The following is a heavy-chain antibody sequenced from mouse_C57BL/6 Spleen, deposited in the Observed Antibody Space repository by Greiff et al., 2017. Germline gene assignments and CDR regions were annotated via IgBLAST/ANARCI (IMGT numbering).Heavy chain of an antibody. V-gene: IGHV14-2*01. Sequence: VQLQQSGPELVKPGASVKLSCTASGFNFKDYYMHWVKQRPEQGLEWIGRIDPVDGETKYDPKFKGKATITADTPSNTAYLQHGSLTSGDTAVYYCASHGGYYLEYRGQGTTLTVST. CDR1: GFNFKDYY. CDR3: ASHGGYYLEY. CDR2: IDPVDGET. J-gene: IGHJ2*01. D-gene: IGHD2-3*01.